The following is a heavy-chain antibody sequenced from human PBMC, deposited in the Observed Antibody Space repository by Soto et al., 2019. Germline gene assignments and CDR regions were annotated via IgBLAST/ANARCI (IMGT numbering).Heavy chain of an antibody. Sequence: SETLSLTCNVSGDSISSSFYYWGWIRQPPGKGLECIGAIYYSGTTYYNPSLKTRVSLFLHTSENQFSLRLTSVTAADTAVYFCASRNYDDGRKYFDSWGHGTLVTVSS. CDR3: ASRNYDDGRKYFDS. CDR1: GDSISSSFYY. V-gene: IGHV4-39*01. D-gene: IGHD3-3*01. CDR2: IYYSGTT. J-gene: IGHJ4*01.